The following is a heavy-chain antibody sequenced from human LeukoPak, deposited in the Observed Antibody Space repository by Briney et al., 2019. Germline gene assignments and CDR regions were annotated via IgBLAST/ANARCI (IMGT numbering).Heavy chain of an antibody. CDR3: TRITVVAGNTYLADY. J-gene: IGHJ4*02. V-gene: IGHV3-11*03. D-gene: IGHD6-19*01. Sequence: GGSLRLSCAASGFTFSDYYMSWIRQVPGKGLEWVSYISGSSSYTNYADSVKGRFTISRDNASNSLYLQMNSLRAEDTAVYYCTRITVVAGNTYLADYWGQGTLVTVSS. CDR2: ISGSSSYT. CDR1: GFTFSDYY.